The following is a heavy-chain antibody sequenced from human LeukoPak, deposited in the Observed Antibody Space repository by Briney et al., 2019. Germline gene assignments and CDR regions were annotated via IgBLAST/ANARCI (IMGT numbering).Heavy chain of an antibody. J-gene: IGHJ4*02. D-gene: IGHD3-10*01. Sequence: SETLSLTCTVSGGSISSSSYYWGWIRPPPGEGLEWIGTIYHSGNTYYNPSLKSRVTVSVDTSKNQFSLKLSSVTAADTAIYYCASEDYYSDSGSPLNYWGQGALVTVSS. CDR1: GGSISSSSYY. CDR2: IYHSGNT. V-gene: IGHV4-39*01. CDR3: ASEDYYSDSGSPLNY.